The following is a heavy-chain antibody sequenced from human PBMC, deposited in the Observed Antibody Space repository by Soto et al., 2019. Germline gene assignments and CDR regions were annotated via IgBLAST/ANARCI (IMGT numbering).Heavy chain of an antibody. CDR3: ARAVAVPADFDY. J-gene: IGHJ4*02. Sequence: QVQLVQSGAEEKKPGASVKVSCKASGYTFTGYAMHWVRQAPGQRLEWMGWLNAGNGNTKYSQKFQGRVTITRDTSACTSYMELRSLRSADTAVYYCARAVAVPADFDYWGQGTLVTVSS. CDR2: LNAGNGNT. V-gene: IGHV1-3*05. CDR1: GYTFTGYA. D-gene: IGHD5-12*01.